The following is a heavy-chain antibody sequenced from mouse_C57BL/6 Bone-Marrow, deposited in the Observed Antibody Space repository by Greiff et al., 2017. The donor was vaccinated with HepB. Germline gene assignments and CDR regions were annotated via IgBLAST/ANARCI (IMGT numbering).Heavy chain of an antibody. D-gene: IGHD2-1*01. CDR1: GFTFSSYA. CDR2: ISSGGDYI. V-gene: IGHV5-9-1*02. CDR3: TRASLLFDY. Sequence: EVKVVESGEGLVKPGGSLKLSCAASGFTFSSYAMSWVRQTPEKRLEWVAYISSGGDYIYYADTVKGRFTISRDNARNTLYLQMSSLKSEDTAMYYCTRASLLFDYWGQGTTLTVSS. J-gene: IGHJ2*01.